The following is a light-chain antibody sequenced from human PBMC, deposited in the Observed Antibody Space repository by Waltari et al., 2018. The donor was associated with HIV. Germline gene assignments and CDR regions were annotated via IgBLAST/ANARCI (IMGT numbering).Light chain of an antibody. CDR1: SGHVGGHTF. CDR2: EVS. CDR3: SSYTSSSTLYV. J-gene: IGLJ1*01. V-gene: IGLV2-14*01. Sequence: QSALTQPASASGPPGKSTTISCPGTSGHVGGHTFVPWYQQHPGQAPKLMISEVSNRPSGVTNRFSGSKSGNTASLTISGLQVEDEADYYCSSYTSSSTLYVFGTGTKVTVL.